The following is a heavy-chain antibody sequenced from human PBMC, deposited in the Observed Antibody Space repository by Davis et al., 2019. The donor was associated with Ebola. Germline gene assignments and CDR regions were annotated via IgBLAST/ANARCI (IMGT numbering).Heavy chain of an antibody. Sequence: GESLKISCKDSGNSFNSHWIGWVRQLPGKGLEWMGVIFTGDSDTRYSPSFRGQVTISADNSIKTAFLHWSSLKASDTATYYCARAPYYYDVSGFYVDYWGQGTLVTVSS. D-gene: IGHD3-22*01. CDR2: IFTGDSDT. J-gene: IGHJ4*02. CDR3: ARAPYYYDVSGFYVDY. CDR1: GNSFNSHW. V-gene: IGHV5-51*01.